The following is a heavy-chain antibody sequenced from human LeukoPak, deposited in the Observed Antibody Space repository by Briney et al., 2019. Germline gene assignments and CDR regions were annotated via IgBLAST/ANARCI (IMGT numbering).Heavy chain of an antibody. V-gene: IGHV3-74*03. CDR2: INTDGSTT. CDR1: GFTFSGYW. Sequence: GGSLRLSCAASGFTFSGYWMHWVRQAPGKGLVWVSRINTDGSTTTYADSVKGRFTISRDNAKNTLYPQMNSLRAEDTAVYYCAGALTGPSNYWGQGTLVTVSS. CDR3: AGALTGPSNY. J-gene: IGHJ4*02. D-gene: IGHD3-9*01.